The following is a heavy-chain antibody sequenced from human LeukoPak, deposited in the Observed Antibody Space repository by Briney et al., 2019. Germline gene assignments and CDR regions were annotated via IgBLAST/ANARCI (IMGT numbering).Heavy chain of an antibody. Sequence: SVKVSCKASGGTFSSYAISWVRQAPGQGLEWMGGIIPIFGTANYAQKFQGRVTITTDESTSTAYMELSSLRSEDSAVYYCARDNYAGANWFDPWGQGTLVTVSS. V-gene: IGHV1-69*05. D-gene: IGHD1-7*01. J-gene: IGHJ5*02. CDR3: ARDNYAGANWFDP. CDR2: IIPIFGTA. CDR1: GGTFSSYA.